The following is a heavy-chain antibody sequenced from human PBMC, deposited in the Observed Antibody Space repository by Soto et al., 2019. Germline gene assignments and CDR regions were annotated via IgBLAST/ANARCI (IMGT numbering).Heavy chain of an antibody. V-gene: IGHV3-9*01. CDR1: GFTFDDYA. J-gene: IGHJ1*01. CDR3: AKAVRDEYFQH. Sequence: EVQLVESGGGLVQPGRSLTLSCAASGFTFDDYAMHWVRQAPGKGLEWASGISWNSDSIGYADSLKGRFTISRDNAKKSLYLQMNSLRVEETALYDCAKAVRDEYFQHWGQGTLVTVSS. CDR2: ISWNSDSI. D-gene: IGHD3-10*01.